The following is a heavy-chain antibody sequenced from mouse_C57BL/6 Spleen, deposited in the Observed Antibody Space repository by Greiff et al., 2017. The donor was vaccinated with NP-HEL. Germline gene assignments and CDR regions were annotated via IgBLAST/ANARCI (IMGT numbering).Heavy chain of an antibody. CDR2: IRSKSSNYAT. D-gene: IGHD2-12*01. Sequence: DVMLVESGGGLVQPKGSLKLSCAASGFTFNTYAMHWVRQAPGKGLEWVARIRSKSSNYATYYADSVKDRFTISRDDSQSMLYLQMNNLKTEDTAMYYCVGDYDDAVYYAMDYWGQGTSVTVSS. V-gene: IGHV10-3*01. CDR3: VGDYDDAVYYAMDY. CDR1: GFTFNTYA. J-gene: IGHJ4*01.